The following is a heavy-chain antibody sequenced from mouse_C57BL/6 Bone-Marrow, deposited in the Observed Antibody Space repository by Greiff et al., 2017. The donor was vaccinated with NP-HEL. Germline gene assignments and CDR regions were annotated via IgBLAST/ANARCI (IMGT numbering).Heavy chain of an antibody. Sequence: VQLKESGAELVRPGASVKLSCTVSGFNITDDYMHWVKQRPEQGLEWIGWIDPENGDTEYASQFQGKATITADTSSNTAYLQLSSLTSEDTAVYYCTTGGSSPYAMDYWGQGTSVTVSS. CDR2: IDPENGDT. CDR3: TTGGSSPYAMDY. J-gene: IGHJ4*01. CDR1: GFNITDDY. D-gene: IGHD1-1*01. V-gene: IGHV14-4*01.